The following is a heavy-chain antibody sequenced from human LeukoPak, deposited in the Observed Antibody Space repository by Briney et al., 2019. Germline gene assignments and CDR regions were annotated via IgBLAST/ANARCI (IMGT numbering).Heavy chain of an antibody. D-gene: IGHD2-2*01. CDR1: GGTFSSYT. Sequence: SVKVSCKASGGTFSSYTINWVRQAPGQGLEWMGGVIPIFGTRNYAQKFQDRVTFTADESTSTAYMELSRLRSEDTAVYYCAREQCTSSSCFNWFDPWGQGTLVTVSS. J-gene: IGHJ5*02. CDR3: AREQCTSSSCFNWFDP. CDR2: VIPIFGTR. V-gene: IGHV1-69*13.